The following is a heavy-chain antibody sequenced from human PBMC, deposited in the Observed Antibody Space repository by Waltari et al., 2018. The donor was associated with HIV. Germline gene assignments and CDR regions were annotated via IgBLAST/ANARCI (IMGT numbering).Heavy chain of an antibody. J-gene: IGHJ3*01. CDR1: NGSITNANHY. D-gene: IGHD3-3*01. CDR3: ARHDWRGSDGYDV. CDR2: VYYRGNT. V-gene: IGHV4-39*01. Sequence: QLQLQESGPGLVKPSETLSLTCTVSNGSITNANHYWGWIRRPPGKGLEWIGSVYYRGNTYYNTALRSRVTISVDTSKSQFSLRLNSVTAADTAVYYCARHDWRGSDGYDVWGRGTMVTVSS.